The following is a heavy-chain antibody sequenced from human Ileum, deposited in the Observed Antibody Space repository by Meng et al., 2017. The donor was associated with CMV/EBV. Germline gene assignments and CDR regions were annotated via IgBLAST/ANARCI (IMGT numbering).Heavy chain of an antibody. Sequence: QGSGPGAGKPPATPSLTCRCSGGSMSGYYWGWIRQPAGKGLEWIGRIYVSVSTDYNPSLKSRATMSVDTSKKQFSLRLTSVTAADTAVYFCAREVDVDGAVPQKGGYYYDYWGQGILVTVSS. D-gene: IGHD3-3*01. CDR2: IYVSVST. V-gene: IGHV4-4*07. J-gene: IGHJ4*02. CDR3: AREVDVDGAVPQKGGYYYDY. CDR1: GGSMSGYY.